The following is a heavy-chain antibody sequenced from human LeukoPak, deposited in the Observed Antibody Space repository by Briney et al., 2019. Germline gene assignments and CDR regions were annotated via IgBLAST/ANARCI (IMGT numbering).Heavy chain of an antibody. D-gene: IGHD3-10*01. J-gene: IGHJ6*02. V-gene: IGHV3-30*18. CDR2: ISYDGSNK. CDR1: GFTFSSYG. CDR3: AKANLPVRFGELSYGMDV. Sequence: PGRSLRLSCAASGFTFSSYGMHWVRQAPGKGLEWVAVISYDGSNKYYADSVKGRFTISRDNSKNTLYLQMNSLRAEDTAVYYCAKANLPVRFGELSYGMDVWGQGTTVTVSS.